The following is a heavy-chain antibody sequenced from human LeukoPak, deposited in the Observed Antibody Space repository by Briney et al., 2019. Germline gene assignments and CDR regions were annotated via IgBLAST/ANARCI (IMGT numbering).Heavy chain of an antibody. CDR2: ISYDGSDK. D-gene: IGHD2/OR15-2a*01. CDR1: GITFRTYG. V-gene: IGHV3-30*03. CDR3: ASDRMCFDY. J-gene: IGHJ4*02. Sequence: GGSLRLSCAASGITFRTYGMHWVRQAPGKGLEWVAVISYDGSDKYYADSVKGRFTISRDNSKNTLYLQMDSLTAEDTAVYYCASDRMCFDYWGQGTLVTVSS.